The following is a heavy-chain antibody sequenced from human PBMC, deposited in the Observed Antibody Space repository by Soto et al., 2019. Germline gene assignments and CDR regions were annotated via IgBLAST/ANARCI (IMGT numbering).Heavy chain of an antibody. CDR1: GFTFNTYP. CDR3: AKGVLSFHYGMEV. J-gene: IGHJ6*02. CDR2: ISSTAGRTS. V-gene: IGHV3-23*01. D-gene: IGHD3-16*01. Sequence: EVQLLQSGGGVVPPGGSLRLACATSGFTFNTYPMTWVRQAPGKGLEWVSSISSTAGRTSSYADSVKGRFAISRDFSDNTVYLQMNNVRVDDTAVYFCAKGVLSFHYGMEVWGQGTTVTVSS.